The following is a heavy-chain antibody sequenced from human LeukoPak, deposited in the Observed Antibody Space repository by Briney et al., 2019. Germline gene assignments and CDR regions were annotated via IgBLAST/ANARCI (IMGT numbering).Heavy chain of an antibody. CDR2: ISAYNGNT. V-gene: IGHV1-18*01. D-gene: IGHD2-15*01. Sequence: ASVKVSCKASGYTFTSYGISWVRQAPGQGLEWMGWISAYNGNTNYAQKLQGRVTMTTDTSTSTAYMELRSLRSDDTAVYYCARDLPYYCSGGSCYSELTLDYWGQGTLVTVSS. CDR3: ARDLPYYCSGGSCYSELTLDY. J-gene: IGHJ4*02. CDR1: GYTFTSYG.